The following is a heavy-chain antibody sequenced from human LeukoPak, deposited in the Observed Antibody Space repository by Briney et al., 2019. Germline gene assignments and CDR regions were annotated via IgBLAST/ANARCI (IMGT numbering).Heavy chain of an antibody. CDR1: GFTFSNYW. CDR3: ARGGGAYYFDY. D-gene: IGHD3-10*01. V-gene: IGHV3-74*01. J-gene: IGHJ4*02. Sequence: GGSLRLSCAASGFTFSNYWMHWVRQVPGKGLVWVSRINDLGTSTNYADSVRGRFTISRDDAKNTIYLQMNSLRDEDTAVYYCARGGGAYYFDYWGRGTLVTVSS. CDR2: INDLGTST.